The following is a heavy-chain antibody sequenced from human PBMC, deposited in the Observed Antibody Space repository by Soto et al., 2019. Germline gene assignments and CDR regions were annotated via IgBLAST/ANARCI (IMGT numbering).Heavy chain of an antibody. CDR3: ARLPPRVRGGYYYYGMDV. Sequence: ASVKVSCKASGYTFTSYYMHWVRQAPGQGLEWMGIINPSGGSTSYAQKFQGRVTMTRDTSTSTVYMELSSLRSEDTAVYYCARLPPRVRGGYYYYGMDVWGQGTTVTVSS. CDR2: INPSGGST. CDR1: GYTFTSYY. D-gene: IGHD3-10*01. V-gene: IGHV1-46*01. J-gene: IGHJ6*02.